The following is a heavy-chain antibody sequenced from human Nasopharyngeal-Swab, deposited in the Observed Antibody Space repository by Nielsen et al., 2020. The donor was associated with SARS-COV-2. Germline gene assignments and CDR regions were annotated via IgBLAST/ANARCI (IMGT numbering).Heavy chain of an antibody. Sequence: SETLSLTCAVYGGSFSGYYWSWIRQPPGKGLEWIGEINHSGSTNYNPSLKSRVTISVATSKNQFSLKLSSVTAADTAVYYCARGSRSSGYYYSMNAFDIWGQGTMVTVSS. CDR1: GGSFSGYY. J-gene: IGHJ3*02. CDR2: INHSGST. D-gene: IGHD3-22*01. CDR3: ARGSRSSGYYYSMNAFDI. V-gene: IGHV4-34*01.